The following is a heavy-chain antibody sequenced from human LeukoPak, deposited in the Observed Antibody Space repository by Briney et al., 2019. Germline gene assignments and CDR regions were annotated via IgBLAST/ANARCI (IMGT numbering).Heavy chain of an antibody. J-gene: IGHJ4*02. Sequence: GGSLRLSCAASGFTSSSYGMHWVRQAPAKGLEWVAFIRYDGSNKYYADSVKGRFTISRDNSKNTLYLQMNSLRAEDTAVYYCAKARGRLRLDLDYWGQGTLVTVSS. CDR1: GFTSSSYG. D-gene: IGHD1-1*01. CDR2: IRYDGSNK. CDR3: AKARGRLRLDLDY. V-gene: IGHV3-30*02.